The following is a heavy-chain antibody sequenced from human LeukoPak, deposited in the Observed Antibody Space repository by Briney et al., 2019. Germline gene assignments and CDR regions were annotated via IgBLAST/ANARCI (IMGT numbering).Heavy chain of an antibody. D-gene: IGHD5-24*01. CDR1: GYTFTSYG. CDR2: ISAYNGNT. J-gene: IGHJ5*02. V-gene: IGHV1-18*01. Sequence: GASVKVSCKASGYTFTSYGISWVRQAPGQGLEWMGWISAYNGNTNYAQKLQGRVTMTTDTSTSTAYMELRSLRSDDTAVYYCARGGGNRWLQSLKYNWFDPWGQGTLVTVSS. CDR3: ARGGGNRWLQSLKYNWFDP.